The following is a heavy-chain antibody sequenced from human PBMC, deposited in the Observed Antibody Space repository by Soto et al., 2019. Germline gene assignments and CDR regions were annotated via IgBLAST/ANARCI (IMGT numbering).Heavy chain of an antibody. J-gene: IGHJ4*02. CDR3: ARDLDGSGSYYTNY. D-gene: IGHD3-10*01. Sequence: ASVKVSCKTSGYTFSSIGISWVRQAPGQGLEWMGWISPYKGNTYYAQRLQGRVTMTTDTSTSTAYMELRSLRSDDTAVYFRARDLDGSGSYYTNYWGQGTLVTVSS. CDR1: GYTFSSIG. V-gene: IGHV1-18*01. CDR2: ISPYKGNT.